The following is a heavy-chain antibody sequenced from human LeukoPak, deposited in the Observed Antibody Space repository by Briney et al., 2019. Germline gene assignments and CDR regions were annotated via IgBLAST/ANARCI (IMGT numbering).Heavy chain of an antibody. CDR1: GYTFTSYG. V-gene: IGHV1-18*01. CDR2: ISSYNGNT. CDR3: ARDVYYYDSSGYPGGY. D-gene: IGHD3-22*01. J-gene: IGHJ4*02. Sequence: ASVKVSCKASGYTFTSYGISWVRQAPGQGLEWMGWISSYNGNTNYAQKLQGRVTMTTDTSTSTAYMELRSLRSDDTAVYYCARDVYYYDSSGYPGGYWGQGTLVTVSS.